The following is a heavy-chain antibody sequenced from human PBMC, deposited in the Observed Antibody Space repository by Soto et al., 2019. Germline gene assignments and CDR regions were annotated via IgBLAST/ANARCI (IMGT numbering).Heavy chain of an antibody. V-gene: IGHV1-3*01. CDR1: GNTFTKSG. D-gene: IGHD2-2*01. CDR2: VHAGNGNT. J-gene: IGHJ6*02. Sequence: GAAVKVSFQESGNTFTKSGMELGLPAPGQKDEWMGWVHAGNGNTKYSQKFQGRVTITRDTSASTAYMELSSLRSEDTAVYYCAVREVHCSSTSCSPRNYYYYGMDVWGQGTTVTGSS. CDR3: AVREVHCSSTSCSPRNYYYYGMDV.